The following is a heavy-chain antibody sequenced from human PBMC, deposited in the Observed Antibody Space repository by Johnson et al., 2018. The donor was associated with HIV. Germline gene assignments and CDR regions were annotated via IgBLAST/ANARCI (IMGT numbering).Heavy chain of an antibody. CDR1: GFTFSGSA. D-gene: IGHD3-16*01. CDR2: IRSKGVTYAT. Sequence: VYLVESGGGLVQPGGSLKLACAASGFTFSGSALHWVRQASGKGLEWIGHIRSKGVTYATAYAASVKGRFTISREDSKNTADLQMNSLRTEDTAVYYGTRGGGSWGQGTMFTVSS. J-gene: IGHJ3*01. V-gene: IGHV3-73*01. CDR3: TRGGGS.